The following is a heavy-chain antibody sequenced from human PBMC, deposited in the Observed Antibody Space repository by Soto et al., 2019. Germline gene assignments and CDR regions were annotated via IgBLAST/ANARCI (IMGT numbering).Heavy chain of an antibody. Sequence: SETLSLTCSVSGASISSRDYYWGWIRQTPGKGLEWIGNIDYNGVTYYNPSLKSRVTVSKDTSKIQFSLKVASVTAADTAIYYCGRVMIGTSRHTDSDYWGQGTQVTVSS. CDR1: GASISSRDYY. CDR3: GRVMIGTSRHTDSDY. D-gene: IGHD2-2*01. CDR2: IDYNGVT. V-gene: IGHV4-39*01. J-gene: IGHJ4*02.